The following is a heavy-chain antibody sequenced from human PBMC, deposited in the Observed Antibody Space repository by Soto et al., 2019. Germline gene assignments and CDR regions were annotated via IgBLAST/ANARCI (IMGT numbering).Heavy chain of an antibody. CDR2: ISASGGST. V-gene: IGHV3-23*01. CDR3: AKAQGNYDSSGYVDY. Sequence: GGSLRLSCAASGFTFSTYAMTWVRQAPGKGLEWVSAISASGGSTYYADSVKGRFTISRDNSKNTLYLQMNSLRAEDTAVYYCAKAQGNYDSSGYVDYWGQGTLVTVSS. J-gene: IGHJ4*02. CDR1: GFTFSTYA. D-gene: IGHD3-22*01.